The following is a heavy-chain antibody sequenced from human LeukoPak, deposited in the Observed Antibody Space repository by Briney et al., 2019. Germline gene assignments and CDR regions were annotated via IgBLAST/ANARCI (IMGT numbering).Heavy chain of an antibody. D-gene: IGHD6-19*01. CDR2: IYTSGST. J-gene: IGHJ4*02. V-gene: IGHV4-4*07. CDR1: GGSISSYY. CDR3: ARDVSVAVAGDTYFDY. Sequence: PSETLSLTCTVSGGSISSYYWSWIRQPAGKGLEWIGRIYTSGSTNYNPSLKSRVTMSVDTSKNQFSLKLSSVTAADTAVYYCARDVSVAVAGDTYFDYWGQGTLVTVSS.